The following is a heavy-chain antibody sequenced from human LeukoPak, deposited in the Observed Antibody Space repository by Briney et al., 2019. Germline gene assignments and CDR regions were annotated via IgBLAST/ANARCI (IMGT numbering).Heavy chain of an antibody. CDR3: VADGYNQDPDY. V-gene: IGHV3-48*03. Sequence: PGGSLRLSCAASGFTFRSCEMNWVRQAPGKGLEWVSYISHSGSTLYYADSVKGRSTISRDNAKNSLYLQMDSLRAENTAVYYCVADGYNQDPDYWGQGTLVTVSS. CDR1: GFTFRSCE. J-gene: IGHJ4*02. CDR2: ISHSGSTL. D-gene: IGHD5-24*01.